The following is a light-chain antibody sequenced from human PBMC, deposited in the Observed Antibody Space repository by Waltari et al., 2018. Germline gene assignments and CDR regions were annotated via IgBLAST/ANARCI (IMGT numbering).Light chain of an antibody. Sequence: QSALTQPAPASGSPGQSTSIPCTGTSSDAGGFNFVSWYQQHPGTAPKLMIYDVFNRPSGVSTRFSGSKSDNAASLAISGLQAEDEAVYYCSSYTASPPHVVFGGGTKVTVL. CDR1: SSDAGGFNF. CDR2: DVF. CDR3: SSYTASPPHVV. V-gene: IGLV2-14*03. J-gene: IGLJ2*01.